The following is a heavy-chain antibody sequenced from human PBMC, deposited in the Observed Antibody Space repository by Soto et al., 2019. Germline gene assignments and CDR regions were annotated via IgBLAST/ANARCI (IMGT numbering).Heavy chain of an antibody. V-gene: IGHV3-23*01. D-gene: IGHD3-22*01. Sequence: PGGSLRLSCAASGFTFSSYAMSWVRQAPGMGLEWVSAISGSGGSTYYADSVKGRFTISRDNSKNTLYLQMNSLRAEDTAVYYCANQDSSGYYYFDYWGQGTLVTVSS. CDR2: ISGSGGST. CDR3: ANQDSSGYYYFDY. J-gene: IGHJ4*02. CDR1: GFTFSSYA.